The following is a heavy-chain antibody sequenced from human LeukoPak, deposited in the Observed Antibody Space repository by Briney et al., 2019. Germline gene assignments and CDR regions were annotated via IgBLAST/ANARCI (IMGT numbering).Heavy chain of an antibody. D-gene: IGHD6-6*01. J-gene: IGHJ6*03. Sequence: SVKVSCKASGYTFTSYGISWVRQAPGQGLEWMGGIIPIFGTANYAQKFQGRVTITADKSTSTAYMELSSLRSEDTAVYYCARGGQLVGNYYYYYYMDVWGKGTTVTVSS. V-gene: IGHV1-69*06. CDR2: IIPIFGTA. CDR3: ARGGQLVGNYYYYYYMDV. CDR1: GYTFTSYG.